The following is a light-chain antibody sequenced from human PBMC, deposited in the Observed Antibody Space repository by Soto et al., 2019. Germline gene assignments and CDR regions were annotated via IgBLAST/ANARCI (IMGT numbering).Light chain of an antibody. J-gene: IGLJ2*01. Sequence: QSALTQPASVSGSPGQSITISCTGTGSDIGRYNLGSWYQQHPGKAPKLLISEVSKRPSGISDRFSGSKSGNTASLTVSGLQAEDEADYYCSSYAGSNNFVVFGGGTKVTVL. V-gene: IGLV2-23*02. CDR1: GSDIGRYNL. CDR2: EVS. CDR3: SSYAGSNNFVV.